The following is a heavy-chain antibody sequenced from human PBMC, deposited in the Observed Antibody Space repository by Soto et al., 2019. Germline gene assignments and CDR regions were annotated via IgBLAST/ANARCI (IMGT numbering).Heavy chain of an antibody. V-gene: IGHV1-69*01. J-gene: IGHJ6*02. CDR3: AKVRYSSPIGYYYGMDV. CDR1: RVAFSKFI. D-gene: IGHD6-19*01. Sequence: QAQLEQSGGEVKKPGSSVKVSCKASRVAFSKFIVTWVRQAPGLGLEWVGGIIPIFGTANYAQKFQGRVTITADDAKSTSYMEVNNLRSEETDVYYCAKVRYSSPIGYYYGMDVWGQGTTVTVSS. CDR2: IIPIFGTA.